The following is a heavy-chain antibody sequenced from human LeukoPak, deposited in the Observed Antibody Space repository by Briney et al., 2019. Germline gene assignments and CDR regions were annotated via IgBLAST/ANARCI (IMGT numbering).Heavy chain of an antibody. D-gene: IGHD5-18*01. CDR3: ATYKWIHLWSTPFDY. V-gene: IGHV3-7*01. J-gene: IGHJ4*02. CDR1: GFTFSDYW. CDR2: IHQDGSET. Sequence: GGSLRLSCEASGFTFSDYWMSWVRQAPGKGLEWVANIHQDGSETNYVDSVKGRFTISRDNAKKSLYLQMNSLRAEDTAVYYCATYKWIHLWSTPFDYWGQGTLVTVSS.